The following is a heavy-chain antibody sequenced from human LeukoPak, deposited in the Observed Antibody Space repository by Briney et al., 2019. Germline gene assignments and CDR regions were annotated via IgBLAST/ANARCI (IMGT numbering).Heavy chain of an antibody. CDR3: ARVGTMIADAFDI. J-gene: IGHJ3*02. V-gene: IGHV4-61*02. Sequence: ASETLSLTCTVSGGSISSGSYYWSWIRQPAGKGLEWIGRIYTSGSTNYNPSLKSRVTISVDTSKNQFSLKLSSVTAADTAVYYCARVGTMIADAFDIWGQGTMVTVSS. CDR1: GGSISSGSYY. CDR2: IYTSGST. D-gene: IGHD3-22*01.